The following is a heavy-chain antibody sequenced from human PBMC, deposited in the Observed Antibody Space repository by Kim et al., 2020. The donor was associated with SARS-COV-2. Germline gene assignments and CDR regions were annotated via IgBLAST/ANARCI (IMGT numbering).Heavy chain of an antibody. V-gene: IGHV3-21*01. CDR3: ARAHGDFYYYYGMDV. CDR1: GFTFSSYS. D-gene: IGHD7-27*01. J-gene: IGHJ6*02. Sequence: GGSLRLSCAASGFTFSSYSMNWVRQAPGKGLEWVSSISSSSSYIYYADSVKGRFTISRDNAKNSLYLQMNSLRAEDTAVYYCARAHGDFYYYYGMDVWGQGTTVTVSS. CDR2: ISSSSSYI.